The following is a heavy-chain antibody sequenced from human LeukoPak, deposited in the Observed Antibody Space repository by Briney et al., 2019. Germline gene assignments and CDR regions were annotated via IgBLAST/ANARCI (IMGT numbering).Heavy chain of an antibody. CDR1: SDSISSYY. CDR2: IYYSGST. D-gene: IGHD5-12*01. J-gene: IGHJ4*02. V-gene: IGHV4-59*01. CDR3: ASGGGYGPCFDY. Sequence: SETLSLTCTVSSDSISSYYWSWIRQPPGKGLEWIGYIYYSGSTNYNPSLKSRVTISIDTSKNQFSLKLSSVTAADTAVYYCASGGGYGPCFDYWGQGTLVTVSS.